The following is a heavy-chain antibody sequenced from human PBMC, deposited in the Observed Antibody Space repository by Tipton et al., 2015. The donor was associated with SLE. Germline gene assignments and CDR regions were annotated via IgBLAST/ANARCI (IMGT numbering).Heavy chain of an antibody. V-gene: IGHV4-39*02. CDR3: ARDGIGSGWYNFQY. CDR2: ISYSGST. J-gene: IGHJ1*01. Sequence: TLSLTCTVSGGSISSTTHYWGWIRQSPGKGLQWIGSISYSGSTHYNPYLKSRVTISVDTSKNEFSLTLTSVSPADTAVYYCARDGIGSGWYNFQYWGRGTLVSVSP. D-gene: IGHD6-19*01. CDR1: GGSISSTTHY.